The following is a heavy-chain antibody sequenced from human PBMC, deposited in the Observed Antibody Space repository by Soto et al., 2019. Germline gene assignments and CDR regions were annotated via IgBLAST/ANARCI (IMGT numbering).Heavy chain of an antibody. V-gene: IGHV4-39*01. CDR1: GGSISSSSYY. D-gene: IGHD3-10*01. J-gene: IGHJ4*02. Sequence: QLQLQESGPGLVKPSETLSLTCTVSGGSISSSSYYWGWIRQPPGKGLEWIGSIYYSGSTYYNPSLKSRVTISVDTTKNQFSLKLSSVTAADTAVYYCARHRLWFGELSLSYLYYFDYWGQGTLVTVSS. CDR3: ARHRLWFGELSLSYLYYFDY. CDR2: IYYSGST.